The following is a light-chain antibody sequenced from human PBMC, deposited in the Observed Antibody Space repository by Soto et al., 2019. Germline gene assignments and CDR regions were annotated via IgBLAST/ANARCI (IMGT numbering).Light chain of an antibody. V-gene: IGLV2-8*01. CDR3: SSYAGGNNWV. J-gene: IGLJ3*02. CDR1: SSDVGAHNY. CDR2: DVN. Sequence: QSALTQPPSASGSPGQSLTISCTGTSSDVGAHNYVSWYQQNPGKAPKLMLYDVNKRPSGVPDRFSGSKSGNTASLTVSVLQAEDEADYYCSSYAGGNNWVFGGGTKLTVL.